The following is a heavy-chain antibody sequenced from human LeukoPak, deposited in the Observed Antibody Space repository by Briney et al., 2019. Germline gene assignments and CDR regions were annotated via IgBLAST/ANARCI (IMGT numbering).Heavy chain of an antibody. CDR1: GFTFSSNG. J-gene: IGHJ4*02. CDR3: VKGAAGPYCIGDCYR. D-gene: IGHD2-21*02. CDR2: ISSTGATI. Sequence: GGSLRLSCAASGFTFSSNGMNWVRQAPGKGLDFIAYISSTGATIYYADSLKGRFTISRDNARNSLYLQMNSLRVEDTAVHYCVKGAAGPYCIGDCYRWGQGTLVTVSP. V-gene: IGHV3-48*01.